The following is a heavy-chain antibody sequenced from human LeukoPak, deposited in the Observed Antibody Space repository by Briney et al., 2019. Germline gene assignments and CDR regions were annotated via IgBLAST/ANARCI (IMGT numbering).Heavy chain of an antibody. CDR2: IRSKAYGGTT. V-gene: IGHV3-49*03. J-gene: IGHJ1*01. Sequence: GGSLRLSCAASGFTFSHAWMSWFRQAPGKGLEWVGFIRSKAYGGTTEYAASVKGRFTISRDDSKSIAYLQMNSLKTEDTAVYYCTREAPYYDSSAYYWKGAEYFQHWGQGTLVTVSS. CDR3: TREAPYYDSSAYYWKGAEYFQH. D-gene: IGHD3-22*01. CDR1: GFTFSHAW.